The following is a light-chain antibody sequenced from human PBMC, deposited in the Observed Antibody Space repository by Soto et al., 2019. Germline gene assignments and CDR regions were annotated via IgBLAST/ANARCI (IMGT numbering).Light chain of an antibody. Sequence: AIQLTQSPSSLSASVGDRVTITCRASQGISSALDWYQQKPGKAPKLLIYDASSLESGVPSRFSGSGSGTDFTLTISSLQPEDFATYYCQQFNSYLRGTFGQGTKVEIK. V-gene: IGKV1-13*02. CDR2: DAS. J-gene: IGKJ1*01. CDR1: QGISSA. CDR3: QQFNSYLRGT.